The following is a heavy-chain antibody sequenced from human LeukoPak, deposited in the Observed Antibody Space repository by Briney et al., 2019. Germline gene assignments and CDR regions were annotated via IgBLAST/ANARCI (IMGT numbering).Heavy chain of an antibody. J-gene: IGHJ4*02. Sequence: SETLSLTCTVSGGSISSYYWSWIRQPPGKGLEWIGYIYYSGSTNYNPSLKSRVTISVDTSKNQFSLKLSSVTAADTAVYYCARGTPELLYYWGQGTLVTVSS. D-gene: IGHD1-26*01. CDR1: GGSISSYY. V-gene: IGHV4-59*01. CDR2: IYYSGST. CDR3: ARGTPELLYY.